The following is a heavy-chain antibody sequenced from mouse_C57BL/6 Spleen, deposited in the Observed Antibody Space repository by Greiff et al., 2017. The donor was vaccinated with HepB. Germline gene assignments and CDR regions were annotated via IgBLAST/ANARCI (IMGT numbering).Heavy chain of an antibody. CDR2: IYYSGTI. V-gene: IGHV3-5*01. J-gene: IGHJ1*03. CDR1: GISITTGNYR. Sequence: VQLKESGPGLVKPSQTVFLTCTVTGISITTGNYRWSWIRQFPGNKLEWIGYIYYSGTITYNPSLTSRTTITRDSPKNQFFLEMNSLTAEDTATYYCARYSNYERYFDVWGTGTTVTVSS. D-gene: IGHD2-5*01. CDR3: ARYSNYERYFDV.